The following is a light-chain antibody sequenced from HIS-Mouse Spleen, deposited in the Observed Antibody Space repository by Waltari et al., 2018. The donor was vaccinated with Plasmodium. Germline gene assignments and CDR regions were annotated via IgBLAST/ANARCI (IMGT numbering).Light chain of an antibody. Sequence: SYELTQPLSVSVALGQTARITCGGNNIGSKNVHWYQQKPGQAPVLVIYWDSNRPSGIPGRFSGSNSGNTATLTVSRAQAGDEADYYCQVWDSSTVFGGGTKLTVL. V-gene: IGLV3-9*01. CDR3: QVWDSSTV. CDR2: WDS. CDR1: NIGSKN. J-gene: IGLJ3*02.